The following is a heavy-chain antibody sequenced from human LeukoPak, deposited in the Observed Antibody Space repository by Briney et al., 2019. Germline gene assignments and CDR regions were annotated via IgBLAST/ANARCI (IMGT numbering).Heavy chain of an antibody. D-gene: IGHD3-22*01. J-gene: IGHJ6*02. CDR1: GGSISSGDYY. Sequence: SQTLSLTCTVSGGSISSGDYYWSWIRQHPGKGLEWIGYIYYSGSTYYTPSLKSRVTISVDTSKNQFSLKLSSVTAADTAVYYCARDYYDSSGYYPDGYYYGMDVWGQGTTVTVSS. CDR2: IYYSGST. V-gene: IGHV4-30-4*08. CDR3: ARDYYDSSGYYPDGYYYGMDV.